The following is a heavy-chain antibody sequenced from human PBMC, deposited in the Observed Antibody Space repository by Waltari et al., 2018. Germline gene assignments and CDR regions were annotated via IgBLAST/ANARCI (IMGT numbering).Heavy chain of an antibody. Sequence: QVQLQESGPGLVKPSETLSLTCAVSGYSISSGYYWVWIRQPPGKGLEWIGSIYHSGSTYYNPSLKSRVTISVDTSKNQFSLKLSSVTAADTAVYYCARRILPAAINGWFDPWGQGTLVTVSS. CDR1: GYSISSGYY. J-gene: IGHJ5*02. V-gene: IGHV4-38-2*01. CDR2: IYHSGST. D-gene: IGHD2-2*01. CDR3: ARRILPAAINGWFDP.